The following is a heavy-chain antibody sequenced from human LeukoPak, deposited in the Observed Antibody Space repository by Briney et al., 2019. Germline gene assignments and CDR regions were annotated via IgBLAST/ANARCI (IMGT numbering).Heavy chain of an antibody. D-gene: IGHD3-10*01. V-gene: IGHV3-7*01. CDR1: RFTFSNYW. Sequence: PGGSLRLSSVASRFTFSNYWMSWVRQAPGKGLEWVANIKQDESEKYYVDSVKGRFTISRDNANNSLYLQMNSVRAEDTAVYYCARPSWTSGSYFDYWGQGALVIVSS. CDR2: IKQDESEK. CDR3: ARPSWTSGSYFDY. J-gene: IGHJ4*02.